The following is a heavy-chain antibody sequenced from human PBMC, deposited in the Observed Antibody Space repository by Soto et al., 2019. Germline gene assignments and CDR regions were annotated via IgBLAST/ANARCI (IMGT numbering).Heavy chain of an antibody. V-gene: IGHV4-59*08. CDR3: ARQQYTSGAYYFDY. CDR1: GDSISSYY. Sequence: QVQLQESGPGLVKPSETLSLTCTVSGDSISSYYWSWIRQPPGKGLEWIGYIFHTGSANYNPSLKSRVTISIDTSKNQFSLRLSSVTAADTAVYYCARQQYTSGAYYFDYWGQGTPVTVSS. J-gene: IGHJ4*02. CDR2: IFHTGSA. D-gene: IGHD6-19*01.